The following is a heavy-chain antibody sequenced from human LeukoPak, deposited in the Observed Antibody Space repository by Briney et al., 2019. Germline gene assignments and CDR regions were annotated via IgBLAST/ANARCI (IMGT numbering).Heavy chain of an antibody. CDR3: ATDFYSSGYYY. J-gene: IGHJ4*02. CDR2: FDPEDGET. D-gene: IGHD3-22*01. V-gene: IGHV1-24*01. Sequence: ASVKVSCKASGYTFTSYGISWVRQAPGQGLEWMGGFDPEDGETIYAQKFQGRVTMTEDTSTDTAYMELSSLRSEDTAVYYCATDFYSSGYYYWGQGTLVTVSS. CDR1: GYTFTSYG.